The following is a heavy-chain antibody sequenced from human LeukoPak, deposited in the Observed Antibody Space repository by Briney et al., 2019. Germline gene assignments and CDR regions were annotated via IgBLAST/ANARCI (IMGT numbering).Heavy chain of an antibody. Sequence: PGGSLRLSCAASEFTFSNYSMNWVRQAPGKGLEWVSGISWNSGSIGYADSVKSRFTISRDNAKNSLYLQMNSLRAEDTALYYCAKDIRGRLEFDPWGQGTLVTVSS. V-gene: IGHV3-9*01. CDR1: EFTFSNYS. D-gene: IGHD1-1*01. CDR2: ISWNSGSI. CDR3: AKDIRGRLEFDP. J-gene: IGHJ5*02.